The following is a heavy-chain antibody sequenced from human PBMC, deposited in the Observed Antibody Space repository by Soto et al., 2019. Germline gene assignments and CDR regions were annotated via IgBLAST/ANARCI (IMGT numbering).Heavy chain of an antibody. CDR1: GYTFTNYY. CDR3: ARPRPIDSSGPRAFDF. D-gene: IGHD3-22*01. V-gene: IGHV1-46*01. J-gene: IGHJ3*01. Sequence: QVQLVQSGAEVKKPGASVKVSCKASGYTFTNYYMHWVRQAPGQGLEWMGIINPSGGGTSYAQKFQGRITMTRDTSTSTVYMELSSLRSEDTAVYYCARPRPIDSSGPRAFDFWGQGTMVTISS. CDR2: INPSGGGT.